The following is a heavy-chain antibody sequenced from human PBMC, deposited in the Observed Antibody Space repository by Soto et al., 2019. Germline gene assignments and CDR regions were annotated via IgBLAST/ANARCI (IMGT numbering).Heavy chain of an antibody. D-gene: IGHD3-22*01. CDR2: IYPGDSDT. CDR3: ARQCDSSGYYYGY. Sequence: GESLKISCKGSGYSFTSYWIGWVRQMPGKGLEWMGTIYPGDSDTRYSPSFQGQVTISADKSISTAYLQWSSLKASDTAMYYCARQCDSSGYYYGYWGQGTLVTVSS. CDR1: GYSFTSYW. J-gene: IGHJ4*02. V-gene: IGHV5-51*01.